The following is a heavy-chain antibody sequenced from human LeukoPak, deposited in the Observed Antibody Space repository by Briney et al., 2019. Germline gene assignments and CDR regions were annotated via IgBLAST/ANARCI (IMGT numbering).Heavy chain of an antibody. CDR2: IGISSGNT. Sequence: GGSLRLSCAASGFTFSDYSMNWVRQAPGKGLEWISYIGISSGNTKYADSVKGRFSISGDNAKRSLYLQMNSLRVEDTAVYYCARDYNYAFDNWGQGTLVTVSS. V-gene: IGHV3-48*04. CDR3: ARDYNYAFDN. CDR1: GFTFSDYS. J-gene: IGHJ4*02. D-gene: IGHD1-1*01.